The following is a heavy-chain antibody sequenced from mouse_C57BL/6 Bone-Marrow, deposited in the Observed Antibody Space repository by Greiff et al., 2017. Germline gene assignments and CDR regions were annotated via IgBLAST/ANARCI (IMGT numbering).Heavy chain of an antibody. CDR2: IDPSDSYT. CDR3: AGGSSGSAWFAY. CDR1: GYTFTSYW. Sequence: VQLQQSGAELVKPGASVKLSCKASGYTFTSYWMQWVKQRPGQGLEWIGEIDPSDSYTNYNQKFKGKATLTVDTSSSTAYMQLSSLTSEDSAVYYCAGGSSGSAWFAYWGQGTLVTVSA. J-gene: IGHJ3*01. D-gene: IGHD3-2*02. V-gene: IGHV1-50*01.